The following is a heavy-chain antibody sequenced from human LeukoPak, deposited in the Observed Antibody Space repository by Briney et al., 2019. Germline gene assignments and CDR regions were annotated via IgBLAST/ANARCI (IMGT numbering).Heavy chain of an antibody. V-gene: IGHV7-4-1*02. CDR2: INTNTGNP. Sequence: ASVKVSCKVSGYTLTELSMHWVRQAPGQGLEWMGWINTNTGNPTYAQGFTGRFVFSLDTSVSTAYLQISSLKAEDTAVYYCARDPGGMDVWGQGTTVTVSS. J-gene: IGHJ6*02. CDR3: ARDPGGMDV. CDR1: GYTLTELS.